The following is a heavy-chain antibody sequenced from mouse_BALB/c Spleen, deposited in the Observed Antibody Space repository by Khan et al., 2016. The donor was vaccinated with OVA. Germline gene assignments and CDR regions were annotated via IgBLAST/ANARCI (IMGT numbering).Heavy chain of an antibody. CDR1: GFTFSNYA. Sequence: EVELVESGGGLVKPGGSLKLSCAGSGFTFSNYAMSWVRLTPEKRLEWVASISSGGNTYYPDSVKGRFTISRDNARNILYLQMSSPRSEDTAMYNCARLVDYWGQGTSVTVSS. CDR3: ARLVDY. V-gene: IGHV5-6-5*01. J-gene: IGHJ4*01. CDR2: ISSGGNT.